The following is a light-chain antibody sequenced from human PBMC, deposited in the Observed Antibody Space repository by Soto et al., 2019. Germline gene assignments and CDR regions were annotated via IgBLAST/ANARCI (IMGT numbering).Light chain of an antibody. CDR3: QQYGTSRWT. J-gene: IGKJ1*01. CDR2: GVS. V-gene: IGKV3-20*01. Sequence: EIVMTQSPATLSLSPGERATLSCRASQSVGSTFLAWYQQKPGQAPRLLIYGVSTRATGIPDRFSGSGSGTDFTLTISRLEPEDFAVYYCQQYGTSRWTFGQGTKVDIK. CDR1: QSVGSTF.